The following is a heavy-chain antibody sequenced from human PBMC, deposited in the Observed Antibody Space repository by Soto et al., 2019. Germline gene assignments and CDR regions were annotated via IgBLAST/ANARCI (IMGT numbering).Heavy chain of an antibody. CDR2: INPSGGST. CDR1: GYTFTSYY. V-gene: IGHV1-46*01. D-gene: IGHD1-1*01. CDR3: ARDQPDERRIDY. J-gene: IGHJ4*02. Sequence: GASVKVSCKASGYTFTSYYMHWVRQAPGQGLEWMGIINPSGGSTSYAQRFQGRVTMTRDTSTSTVYMELSSLRSEDTAVYYCARDQPDERRIDYWGQGTLVTVSS.